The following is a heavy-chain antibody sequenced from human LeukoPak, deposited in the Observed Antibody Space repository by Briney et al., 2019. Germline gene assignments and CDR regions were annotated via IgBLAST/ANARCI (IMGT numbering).Heavy chain of an antibody. CDR1: GFSFTSYA. Sequence: GGSLRLSCAASGFSFTSYAMSWVRQAPGKGLEWVSGINGGGDKTYYRDSVKGRFTIARDNSKNTLYLEMSSLRAEDTAIYYCAGGYYDSFGGYRGQGTLVTVSS. CDR3: AGGYYDSFGGY. D-gene: IGHD3-22*01. CDR2: INGGGDKT. J-gene: IGHJ4*02. V-gene: IGHV3-23*01.